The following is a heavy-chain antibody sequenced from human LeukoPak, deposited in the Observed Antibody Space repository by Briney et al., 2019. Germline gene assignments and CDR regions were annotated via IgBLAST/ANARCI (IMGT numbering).Heavy chain of an antibody. J-gene: IGHJ4*02. Sequence: PGGSLRLSCAAPGFTFSNYWMHWVRQTPGKGLEWVSAISGSGGSTYYADSVKGRFTISRDNSKNTLYLQMNSLRAEDTAVYYCAKDLLSEQWLVPDWGQGTLVTVSS. CDR1: GFTFSNYW. CDR2: ISGSGGST. CDR3: AKDLLSEQWLVPD. V-gene: IGHV3-23*01. D-gene: IGHD6-19*01.